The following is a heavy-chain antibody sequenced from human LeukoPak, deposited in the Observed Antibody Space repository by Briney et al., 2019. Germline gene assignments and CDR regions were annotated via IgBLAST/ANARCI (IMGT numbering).Heavy chain of an antibody. CDR2: ISTSSSII. D-gene: IGHD3-16*01. V-gene: IGHV3-48*01. CDR3: ANSVTFGGALRGN. J-gene: IGHJ4*02. CDR1: GFSFSSYS. Sequence: GGSPRLSCAASGFSFSSYSMNWVRQAPGKGLEWVSYISTSSSIIYYADSVKGRFTISRDNAKNSLYLQMNSLRAEDTAVYYCANSVTFGGALRGNWGQGTLVTVSS.